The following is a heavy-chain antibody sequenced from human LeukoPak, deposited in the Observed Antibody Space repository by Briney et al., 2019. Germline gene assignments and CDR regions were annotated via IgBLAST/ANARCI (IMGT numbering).Heavy chain of an antibody. J-gene: IGHJ4*02. CDR3: AREGKTQNYDILTGYYTQYFGY. CDR1: GFTFSSYE. D-gene: IGHD3-9*01. V-gene: IGHV3-48*03. CDR2: ISRRGSTI. Sequence: GGTLRLSCAASGFTFSSYEMNWGRHAPGKGLEYVSYISRRGSTIYYADSVKGRFTISRDNATNSLYLQMNSLRAEDTAVYYCAREGKTQNYDILTGYYTQYFGYWGQGTLVTVSS.